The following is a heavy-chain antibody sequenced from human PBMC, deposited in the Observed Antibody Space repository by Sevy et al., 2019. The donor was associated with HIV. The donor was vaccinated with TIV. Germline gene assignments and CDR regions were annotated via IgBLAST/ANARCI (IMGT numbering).Heavy chain of an antibody. V-gene: IGHV3-23*01. D-gene: IGHD6-19*01. Sequence: GGSLRLSCAASGFTVSSYGMSWVRQAPGKGLKWVSGFGGSGSSAYYADSVKGRFTISRDISKNTLNLQMNSLRVEDTAVYISANDRSNYLTSAGTLDYWGQGTLVTVSS. CDR1: GFTVSSYG. CDR3: ANDRSNYLTSAGTLDY. J-gene: IGHJ4*01. CDR2: FGGSGSSA.